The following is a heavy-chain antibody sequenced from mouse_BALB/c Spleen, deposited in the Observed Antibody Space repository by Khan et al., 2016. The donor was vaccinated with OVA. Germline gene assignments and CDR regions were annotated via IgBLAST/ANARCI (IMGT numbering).Heavy chain of an antibody. D-gene: IGHD1-2*01. J-gene: IGHJ2*01. Sequence: EVQLQESGPGLVKPSQSLSLTCTVTGYSITSGYGWNWIRQFPGNKLEWMGYISYSGSTNYNPSLKSRISITRDTSKNQFFPQLNSVTTKDTATYYCARTARIKYWGQGTTLTVSS. CDR2: ISYSGST. CDR1: GYSITSGYG. CDR3: ARTARIKY. V-gene: IGHV3-2*02.